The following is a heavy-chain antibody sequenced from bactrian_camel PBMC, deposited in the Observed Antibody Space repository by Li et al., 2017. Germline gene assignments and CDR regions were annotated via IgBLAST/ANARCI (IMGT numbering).Heavy chain of an antibody. CDR1: GSASITYYSDHC. V-gene: IGHV3S1*01. CDR3: AASSTPSCLLSSARYEY. Sequence: HVQLVESGGGLVQPGGSLRLSCDAYGSASITYYSDHCMAWFRQGPGKEREGIAALCTGGRTEAYADSFRGRFTASRTNSKNTIYLQMNSLKPEDTAMYFCAASSTPSCLLSSARYEYWGQGTQVTVS. J-gene: IGHJ4*01. CDR2: LCTGGRTE. D-gene: IGHD4*01.